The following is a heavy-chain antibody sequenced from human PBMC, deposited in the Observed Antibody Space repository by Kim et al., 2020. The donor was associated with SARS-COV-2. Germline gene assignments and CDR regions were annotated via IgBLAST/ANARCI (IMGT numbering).Heavy chain of an antibody. Sequence: ASVKVSCKASGYTFTSYGISWVRQAPGQGLEWMGWISAYNGNTNYAQKLQGRVTMTTDTSTSTAYMELRSLRSDDTAVYYCARGGYYYGSSPSDPADYGGQGTLVTVSS. J-gene: IGHJ4*02. V-gene: IGHV1-18*01. CDR1: GYTFTSYG. CDR2: ISAYNGNT. D-gene: IGHD3-10*01. CDR3: ARGGYYYGSSPSDPADY.